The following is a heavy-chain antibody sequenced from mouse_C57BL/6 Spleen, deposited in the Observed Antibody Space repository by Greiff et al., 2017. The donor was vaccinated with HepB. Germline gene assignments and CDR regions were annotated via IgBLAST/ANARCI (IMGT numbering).Heavy chain of an antibody. J-gene: IGHJ1*03. V-gene: IGHV1-64*01. CDR2: IHPNSGST. D-gene: IGHD1-1*01. CDR1: GYTFTSYW. CDR3: ASSTTVVATNFDV. Sequence: QVQLKQSGAELVKPGASVKLSCKASGYTFTSYWMHWVKQRPGQGLEWIGMIHPNSGSTNYNEKFKSKATLTVDKSSSTAYMQLSSLTSEDSAVYYCASSTTVVATNFDVWGTGTTVTVSS.